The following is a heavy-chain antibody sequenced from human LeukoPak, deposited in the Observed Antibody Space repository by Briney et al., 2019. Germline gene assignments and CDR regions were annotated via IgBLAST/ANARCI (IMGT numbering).Heavy chain of an antibody. V-gene: IGHV3-23*01. D-gene: IGHD1-1*01. CDR1: GFTFSTYA. CDR3: VKDRTLDGKYEVDY. CDR2: IIGNGADI. Sequence: GGSLRLSCLASGFTFSTYAMNWVRQVPGKGLEWVSLIIGNGADIYYADSVKGRFSISRDNSKNMVYLQMSNLRVEDTAIYYCVKDRTLDGKYEVDYWGQGTQVTVSS. J-gene: IGHJ4*02.